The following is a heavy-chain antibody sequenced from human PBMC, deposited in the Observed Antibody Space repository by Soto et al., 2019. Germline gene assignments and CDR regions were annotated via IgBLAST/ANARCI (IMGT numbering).Heavy chain of an antibody. V-gene: IGHV4-39*01. CDR1: GGSISSSSYY. J-gene: IGHJ4*02. CDR3: ASSGSGDSGYDFGVYFFDY. Sequence: SETLSLTCTVSGGSISSSSYYWGWIRQPPGEGLEWIGSIYYSGSTYYNPSLKSRVTISVDTSKNQFSLKLSSVTAADTAVYYCASSGSGDSGYDFGVYFFDYWGQGTLVTVSS. D-gene: IGHD5-12*01. CDR2: IYYSGST.